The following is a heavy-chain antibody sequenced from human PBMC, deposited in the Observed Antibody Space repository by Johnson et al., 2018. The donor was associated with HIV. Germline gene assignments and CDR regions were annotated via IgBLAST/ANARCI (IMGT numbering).Heavy chain of an antibody. Sequence: VESGGGLVQPGRSLRLSCAASGFTFDDYAMHWVRQAPGKGLEWVSGISWNSGSIGYADSVKGRFTISRDNAKNSLYLQMNSLRAEDTALYYCAKRKIVGATVAGAFDIWGQGTVVTVSS. V-gene: IGHV3-9*01. J-gene: IGHJ3*02. CDR2: ISWNSGSI. CDR3: AKRKIVGATVAGAFDI. D-gene: IGHD1-26*01. CDR1: GFTFDDYA.